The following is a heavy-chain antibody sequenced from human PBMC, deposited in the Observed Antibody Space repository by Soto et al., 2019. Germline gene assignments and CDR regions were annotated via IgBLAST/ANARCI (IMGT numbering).Heavy chain of an antibody. D-gene: IGHD4-17*01. Sequence: QVQLVESGGGVVQPGRSPRLSCAASGFTFSSYGMHWVRQAPGKGLEWVAVISYDGSNKYYVDSVKGRFTISRDSSKNTLYLQLNSLRAEDTAVYYCAKDLAPWTVTTHMDVWGKGTTVTVSS. CDR2: ISYDGSNK. CDR1: GFTFSSYG. V-gene: IGHV3-30*18. J-gene: IGHJ6*03. CDR3: AKDLAPWTVTTHMDV.